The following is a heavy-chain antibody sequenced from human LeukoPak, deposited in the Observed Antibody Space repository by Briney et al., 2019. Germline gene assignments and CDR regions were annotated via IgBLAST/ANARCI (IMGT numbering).Heavy chain of an antibody. J-gene: IGHJ4*02. V-gene: IGHV3-23*01. Sequence: GGSLRLSCAASGFTFSSYAMSWVRQAPGKGLSWVTGISGSGGSTYYADSVKGRFTISRDNSKNTLYLQMNSLRAEDTAVYYCAKRDYPDSSGYAPHFAHWGQGTLVAVSS. D-gene: IGHD3-22*01. CDR3: AKRDYPDSSGYAPHFAH. CDR2: ISGSGGST. CDR1: GFTFSSYA.